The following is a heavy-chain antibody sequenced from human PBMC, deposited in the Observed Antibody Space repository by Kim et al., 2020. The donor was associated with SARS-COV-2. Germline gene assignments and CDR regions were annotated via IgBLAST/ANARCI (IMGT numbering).Heavy chain of an antibody. Sequence: KARFTIPRDNSKNTLYLQMNSLRAEDTAVYYCAKRITIFGVVIWNYGMDVWGQGTTVTVSS. D-gene: IGHD3-3*01. V-gene: IGHV3-30*02. J-gene: IGHJ6*02. CDR3: AKRITIFGVVIWNYGMDV.